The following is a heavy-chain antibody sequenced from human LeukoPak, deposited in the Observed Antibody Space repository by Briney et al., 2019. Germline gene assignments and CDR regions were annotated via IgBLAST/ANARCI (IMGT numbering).Heavy chain of an antibody. J-gene: IGHJ1*01. CDR1: GFTFSSYE. V-gene: IGHV3-48*03. CDR2: ISSSGNSI. Sequence: GGSLRLSCAASGFTFSSYEMNWVRQAPGKGLEWVSYISSSGNSIYYADSVKGRFTISRDNAKNSLYLQMNSLRAEDMAVYYCARGRFGSCWGQGTLVTVSS. CDR3: ARGRFGSC. D-gene: IGHD6-13*01.